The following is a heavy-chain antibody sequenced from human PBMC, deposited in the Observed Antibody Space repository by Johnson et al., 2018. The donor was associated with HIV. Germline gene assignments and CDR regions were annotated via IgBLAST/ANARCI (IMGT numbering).Heavy chain of an antibody. Sequence: VQLVESGGGLVQPGRSLRLSCAASGFTFDDYAMHWVRQAPGKGLEWVSGISWNSGSIGYADSVKGRFTISRDNAKRSLYVEMNSMRAEDTAVYYCARDAPYCSGGTCYSDAFDIWGQGTMVTVSS. J-gene: IGHJ3*02. CDR2: ISWNSGSI. CDR1: GFTFDDYA. V-gene: IGHV3-9*01. D-gene: IGHD2-15*01. CDR3: ARDAPYCSGGTCYSDAFDI.